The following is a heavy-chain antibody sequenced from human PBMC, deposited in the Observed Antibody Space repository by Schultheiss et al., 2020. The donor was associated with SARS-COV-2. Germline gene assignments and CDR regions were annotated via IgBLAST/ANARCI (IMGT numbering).Heavy chain of an antibody. CDR1: GGSISSYY. J-gene: IGHJ1*01. CDR2: IYYSGST. V-gene: IGHV4-39*01. Sequence: SETLSLTCTVSGGSISSYYWGWIRQPPGKGLEWIGSIYYSGSTYYNPSLKSRVTISVDTSKNQFSLKLSSVTAADTAVYYCARLGAAAGPEYFQHWGQGTLVTVSS. D-gene: IGHD6-13*01. CDR3: ARLGAAAGPEYFQH.